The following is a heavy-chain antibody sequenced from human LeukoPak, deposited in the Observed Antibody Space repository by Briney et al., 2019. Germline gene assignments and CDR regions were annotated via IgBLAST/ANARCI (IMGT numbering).Heavy chain of an antibody. J-gene: IGHJ4*02. CDR3: ARQPTVKRGAVASNFDY. D-gene: IGHD6-19*01. CDR1: GGFLTTSIHY. CDR2: IYYNGIT. V-gene: IGHV4-39*01. Sequence: SETLSLTCSVSGGFLTTSIHYWPWIRQPPGKGQEWIASIYYNGITYYNASLESRVTMSVDTSRNQFSLSLRSVSAADTSVSYCARQPTVKRGAVASNFDYWGQGILVTVSS.